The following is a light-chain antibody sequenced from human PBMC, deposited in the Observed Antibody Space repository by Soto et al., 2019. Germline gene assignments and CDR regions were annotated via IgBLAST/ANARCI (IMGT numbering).Light chain of an antibody. V-gene: IGLV2-14*01. CDR3: SSYSSSSTLCV. CDR1: SSDVGGYNY. Sequence: LTQPASVSGSPGQSITISCTGTSSDVGGYNYVSWYQHHPGKAPKLIIYEVSNRPSGVSNRFSGSKSGNTASLTISGLQAEDEADYYCSSYSSSSTLCVFGTGTKVTVL. J-gene: IGLJ1*01. CDR2: EVS.